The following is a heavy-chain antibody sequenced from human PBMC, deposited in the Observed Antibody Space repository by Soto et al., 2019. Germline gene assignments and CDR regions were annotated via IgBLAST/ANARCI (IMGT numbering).Heavy chain of an antibody. V-gene: IGHV1-46*01. CDR1: GYTFTSYY. CDR2: INPSGGST. Sequence: GASVKVSCKASGYTFTSYYMHWVRQAPGQGLEWMGIINPSGGSTSYAQKFQGRVTMTRDTSTSTVYMELSSLRSEDTAVYYCAGDHCSMRYPYDDYCSGTDDWGKGTTVTVYS. CDR3: AGDHCSMRYPYDDYCSGTDD. D-gene: IGHD3-3*01. J-gene: IGHJ6*04.